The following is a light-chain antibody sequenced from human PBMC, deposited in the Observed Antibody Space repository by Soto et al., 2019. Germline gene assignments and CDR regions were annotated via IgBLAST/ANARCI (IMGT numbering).Light chain of an antibody. Sequence: DIQMTQSPSTLSASVGDRVTITCRASQSISSWLAWYQQKPGKAPKLLIYDASSLESGVPSRFSGSGAGTEFTLTISCLQPDDFATYYCQQYNSYSRFTFGPGTKVDIK. CDR3: QQYNSYSRFT. CDR1: QSISSW. J-gene: IGKJ3*01. V-gene: IGKV1-5*01. CDR2: DAS.